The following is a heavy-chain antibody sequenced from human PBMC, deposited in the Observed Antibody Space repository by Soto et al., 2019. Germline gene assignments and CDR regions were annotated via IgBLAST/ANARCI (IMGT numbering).Heavy chain of an antibody. Sequence: QVQLVESGGGMVQPGRSLRLSCAASGFTFSSYGMHWVRQAPGKGLEWVAVIWYDGSNKYYADSVKGRFTISRDNSKNTLYLQMNSLRAEDTAVYYCARAKGGGSLYYFDYWGQGTLVTVSS. D-gene: IGHD2-15*01. J-gene: IGHJ4*02. V-gene: IGHV3-33*01. CDR2: IWYDGSNK. CDR1: GFTFSSYG. CDR3: ARAKGGGSLYYFDY.